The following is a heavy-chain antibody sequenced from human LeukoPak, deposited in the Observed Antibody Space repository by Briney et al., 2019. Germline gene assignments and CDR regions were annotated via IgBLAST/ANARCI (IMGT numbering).Heavy chain of an antibody. D-gene: IGHD3-10*01. CDR1: GGSISSDF. Sequence: SETLSLTCTVSGGSISSDFWSWIRQPPGKGLEWIGYITYSGSTNYNPSLRSRVTISINTSRNQFSLKLSSVTAADTAIYYCARTYYYFPGSSSGSYNFDYWGQGAPVTVSS. J-gene: IGHJ4*02. CDR2: ITYSGST. CDR3: ARTYYYFPGSSSGSYNFDY. V-gene: IGHV4-59*01.